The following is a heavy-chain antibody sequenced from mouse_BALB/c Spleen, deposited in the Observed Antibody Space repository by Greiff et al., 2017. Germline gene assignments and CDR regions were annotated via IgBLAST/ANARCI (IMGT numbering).Heavy chain of an antibody. J-gene: IGHJ4*01. D-gene: IGHD2-3*01. CDR1: GFTFSSYA. CDR2: ISSGGST. Sequence: EVMLVESGGGLVKPGGSLKLSCAASGFTFSSYAMSWVRQTPEKRLEWVASISSGGSTYYPDSVKGRFTISRDNARNILYLQMSSLRSEDTAMYYCARGWLLAMDYWGQGTSVTVSS. V-gene: IGHV5-6-5*01. CDR3: ARGWLLAMDY.